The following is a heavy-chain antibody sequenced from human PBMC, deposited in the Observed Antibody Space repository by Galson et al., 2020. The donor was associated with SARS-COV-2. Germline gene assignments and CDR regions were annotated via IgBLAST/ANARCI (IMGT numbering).Heavy chain of an antibody. Sequence: GESLKISCAASGFTFSSYAMHWVRQAPDKGLEWVAVISYDGSNKYYADSVKGRFTISRDNSKNTLYLQMNSLRAEDTAVYYCAREGAAAGTLGAFDIWGQGTMVTVSS. D-gene: IGHD6-13*01. CDR3: AREGAAAGTLGAFDI. J-gene: IGHJ3*02. V-gene: IGHV3-30*04. CDR1: GFTFSSYA. CDR2: ISYDGSNK.